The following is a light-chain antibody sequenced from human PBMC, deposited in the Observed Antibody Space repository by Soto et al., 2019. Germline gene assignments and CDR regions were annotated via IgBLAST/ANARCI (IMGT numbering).Light chain of an antibody. CDR2: GAS. Sequence: DIQVTQSPSSVSASVGDRVTITCRASQGIRSWLAWYQQKPGKAPKLLIYGASNLESGVPSRFSGSGSGTDFTLPISSLQPEDFATYYCQQANSFPPWTFGQGTKVEIK. CDR1: QGIRSW. CDR3: QQANSFPPWT. J-gene: IGKJ1*01. V-gene: IGKV1-12*01.